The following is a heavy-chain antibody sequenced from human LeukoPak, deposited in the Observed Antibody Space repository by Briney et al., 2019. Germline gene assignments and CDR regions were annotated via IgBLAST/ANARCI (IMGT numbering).Heavy chain of an antibody. CDR1: GDSLNSHY. V-gene: IGHV4-59*08. CDR2: ISYTEDT. Sequence: SETLSLTCTVSGDSLNSHYWSWIRQPPGRGPEWIAYISYTEDTNYNSSLRNRVTISIDTFRSPSPLRLSSVTAADTAVYYCPTTLRPDSDKGWPFFEPWSQGTLVTVAS. D-gene: IGHD2-15*01. CDR3: PTTLRPDSDKGWPFFEP. J-gene: IGHJ5*02.